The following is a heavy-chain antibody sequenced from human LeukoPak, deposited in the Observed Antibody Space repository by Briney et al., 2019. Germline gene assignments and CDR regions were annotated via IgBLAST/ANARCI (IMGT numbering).Heavy chain of an antibody. V-gene: IGHV3-23*01. CDR2: ISGSGGST. CDR1: GFTFSNYA. J-gene: IGHJ4*02. D-gene: IGHD3-22*01. Sequence: GGSLRLSCVASGFTFSNYAMSWVRQAPGKGLEWVSAISGSGGSTYYADFVKGRFTISRDNSKNTLYLQMNSLRAEDTAVYYCAKDSMRYYDSSGYYSDYWGQGTLVTVSS. CDR3: AKDSMRYYDSSGYYSDY.